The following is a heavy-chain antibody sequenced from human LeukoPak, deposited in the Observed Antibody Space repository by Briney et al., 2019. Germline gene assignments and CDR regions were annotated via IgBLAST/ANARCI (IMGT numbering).Heavy chain of an antibody. J-gene: IGHJ4*02. V-gene: IGHV3-7*01. D-gene: IGHD3-9*01. CDR1: GFVFSSHW. Sequence: QPGGSLRLSCAATGFVFSSHWMSWVRQAPGKGLEWVANINQGGSEKYYVDSVNGRFTISRDNAKNSLYLQMSSLRVEDTAVYYCARDGVDAGIYFDYWGQGNLVTVSS. CDR3: ARDGVDAGIYFDY. CDR2: INQGGSEK.